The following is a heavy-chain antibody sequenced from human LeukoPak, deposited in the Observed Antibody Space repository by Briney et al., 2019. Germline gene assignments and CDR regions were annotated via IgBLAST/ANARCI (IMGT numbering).Heavy chain of an antibody. CDR3: AKVLSKGGGYYLTDF. CDR2: ISYDGSNK. D-gene: IGHD3-22*01. V-gene: IGHV3-30-3*01. Sequence: PGGSLRLSCAASGFTFSSYAMHWVRQAPGKGLEWVAVISYDGSNKYYADSVKGRFTISRDNSKNTLYLQMNSLRVEDSAVYYCAKVLSKGGGYYLTDFWGQETLVTVSS. CDR1: GFTFSSYA. J-gene: IGHJ4*02.